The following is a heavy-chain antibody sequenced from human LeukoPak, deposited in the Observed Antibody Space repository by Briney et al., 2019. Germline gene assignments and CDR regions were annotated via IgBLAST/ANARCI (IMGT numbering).Heavy chain of an antibody. CDR1: GYTFTSYG. Sequence: ASVKVSCKASGYTFTSYGISWVRQAPGQGLEWMAWINVYNGDTYYAQKFQGRVTMTTDTSTSTAYMELSRLRSDDTAVYYCARDWSSSSSHPVDYWGQGTLVTVSS. CDR2: INVYNGDT. D-gene: IGHD6-6*01. J-gene: IGHJ4*02. V-gene: IGHV1-18*01. CDR3: ARDWSSSSSHPVDY.